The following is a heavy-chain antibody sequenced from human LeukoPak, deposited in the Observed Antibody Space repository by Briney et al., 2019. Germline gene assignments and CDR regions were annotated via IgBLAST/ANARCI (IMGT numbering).Heavy chain of an antibody. J-gene: IGHJ3*02. CDR2: ISYDGSNK. D-gene: IGHD2/OR15-2a*01. CDR3: ARGFYPVDAFDI. V-gene: IGHV3-30-3*01. CDR1: GFTFSSYA. Sequence: GGSLRLSCAASGFTFSSYAMHWVRQAPGKGLEWVAVISYDGSNKYYADSVKGRFTISRDNSKNTLYLQMNSLRAEDTAVYYCARGFYPVDAFDIWGQGTMVTVSS.